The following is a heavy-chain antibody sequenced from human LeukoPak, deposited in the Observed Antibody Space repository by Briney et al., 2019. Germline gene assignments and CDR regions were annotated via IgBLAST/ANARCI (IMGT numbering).Heavy chain of an antibody. CDR2: ISSSRRTI. Sequence: GGSLRLSCAASRFTFSSYNINWVRQAPGKGLEWVSYISSSRRTISYADSVKGRFTISRDNAKNSLYLQMNSLRAEDTAVYYCARSSSRYCSGGSCYSGVLGYFDYWGQGTLVTVSS. CDR1: RFTFSSYN. V-gene: IGHV3-48*01. CDR3: ARSSSRYCSGGSCYSGVLGYFDY. J-gene: IGHJ4*02. D-gene: IGHD2-15*01.